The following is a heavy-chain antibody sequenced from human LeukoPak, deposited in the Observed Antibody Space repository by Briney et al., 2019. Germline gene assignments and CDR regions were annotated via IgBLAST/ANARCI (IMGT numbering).Heavy chain of an antibody. CDR3: ASSEAAMGRNFDY. V-gene: IGHV4-31*03. J-gene: IGHJ4*02. CDR2: IYYSGSA. Sequence: SETLSLTCTVSGGSISSGGYYWSWIRQHPGKGLEWIGYIYYSGSAYYNPSLKSRVTISVDTSKNQFSLKLSSVTAADTAVYYCASSEAAMGRNFDYWGQGTLVTVSS. D-gene: IGHD5-18*01. CDR1: GGSISSGGYY.